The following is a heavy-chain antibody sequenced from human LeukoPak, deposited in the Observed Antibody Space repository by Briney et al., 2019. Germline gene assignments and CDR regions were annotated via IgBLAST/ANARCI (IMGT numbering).Heavy chain of an antibody. J-gene: IGHJ3*02. CDR2: INHSGST. D-gene: IGHD3-10*01. CDR1: GGSFSGYY. V-gene: IGHV4-34*01. Sequence: SSETLSLTCVVYGGSFSGYYWSWLRQPPGKGLEWIGEINHSGSTDYNPSLKSRVTISLDTSRNQFSLKLNSVTAADTAVYYCAKSNGYGLVDIWGQGTMDTVSS. CDR3: AKSNGYGLVDI.